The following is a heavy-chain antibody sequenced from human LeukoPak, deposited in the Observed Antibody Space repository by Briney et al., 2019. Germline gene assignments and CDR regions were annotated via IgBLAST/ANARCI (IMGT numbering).Heavy chain of an antibody. CDR1: GFTVSSNY. J-gene: IGHJ4*02. Sequence: GGSLRLSCAASGFTVSSNYMTWVRQAPGKGLEWVSVIHSGGDTYYADSVKGRFTISRDNSKNTLYLQMNSLRAEDTAVYYCARDRPSAYCGGDCLDYWGQGTLVTVSS. CDR2: IHSGGDT. V-gene: IGHV3-53*01. CDR3: ARDRPSAYCGGDCLDY. D-gene: IGHD2-21*02.